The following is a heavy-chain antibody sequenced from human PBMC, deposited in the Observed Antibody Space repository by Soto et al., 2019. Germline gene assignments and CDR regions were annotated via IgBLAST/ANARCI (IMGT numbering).Heavy chain of an antibody. V-gene: IGHV4-31*03. CDR1: GGSIRSGGYY. J-gene: IGHJ3*02. CDR3: AGYCDYEGGDI. D-gene: IGHD4-17*01. Sequence: QVQLQESGPGLVKPSQTLSLSCTVSGGSIRSGGYYWSWIRQHPGKGLEWIGHIYNSGSTYYNPSLESRVIISVDTSKKQFSLKLSSVTAADTAVYYCAGYCDYEGGDIWGQGTMVTVSS. CDR2: IYNSGST.